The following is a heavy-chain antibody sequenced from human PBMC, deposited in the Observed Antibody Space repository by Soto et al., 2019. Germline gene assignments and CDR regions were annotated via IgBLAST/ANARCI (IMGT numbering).Heavy chain of an antibody. CDR2: INHSGST. CDR3: ARGGIAVAGRHFGTPWSVGAFDI. J-gene: IGHJ3*02. D-gene: IGHD6-19*01. V-gene: IGHV4-34*01. CDR1: GGSFSGYY. Sequence: QVQLQQWGAGLLKPSETLSLTCAVYGGSFSGYYWSWIRQPPGKGLEWIGEINHSGSTNYNPSLKSRVTISVDTSKNQFSLKLSSVTAADTAVYYCARGGIAVAGRHFGTPWSVGAFDIWGQGTMVTVSS.